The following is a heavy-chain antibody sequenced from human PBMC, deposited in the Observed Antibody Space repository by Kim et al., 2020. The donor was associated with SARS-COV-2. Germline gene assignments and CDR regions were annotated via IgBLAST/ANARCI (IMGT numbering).Heavy chain of an antibody. Sequence: GESLKISCKGSGYSFTSYWIGWVRQMPGKGLEWMGIIYPGDSDTRYSPSFQGQVTISADKSISTAYLQWSSLKASDTAMYYCARRAYLSGSYSKSYYYGMDVWGQGTTVTVSS. CDR3: ARRAYLSGSYSKSYYYGMDV. V-gene: IGHV5-51*01. CDR1: GYSFTSYW. CDR2: IYPGDSDT. D-gene: IGHD1-26*01. J-gene: IGHJ6*02.